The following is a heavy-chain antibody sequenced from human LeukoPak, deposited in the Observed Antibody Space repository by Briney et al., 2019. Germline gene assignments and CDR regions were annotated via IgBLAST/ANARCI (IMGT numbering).Heavy chain of an antibody. J-gene: IGHJ4*02. Sequence: GGSLRLSCAASGFTFSSYAMHWVRQAPGKGLEYVSAISSNGGSTYYANSVKGRFTISRDNSKNTLYLQMGSLRAEDMAVHYCARASGGYFLDYWGQGTLVTVSS. V-gene: IGHV3-64*01. D-gene: IGHD3-22*01. CDR1: GFTFSSYA. CDR2: ISSNGGST. CDR3: ARASGGYFLDY.